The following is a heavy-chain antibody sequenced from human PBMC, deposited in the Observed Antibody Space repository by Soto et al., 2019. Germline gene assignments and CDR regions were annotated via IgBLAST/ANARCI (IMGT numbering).Heavy chain of an antibody. D-gene: IGHD3-22*01. Sequence: GGSLRLSCAASVFTFSSYGMHWFRQAPVKVLEWVAVISYDGSNKYYADSVKGRFTISRDNSKNTLYLQMNSLRAEDTAVYYCAKDGIYYYDSSGYPDYWGQGTLVTVSS. CDR2: ISYDGSNK. CDR3: AKDGIYYYDSSGYPDY. CDR1: VFTFSSYG. V-gene: IGHV3-30*18. J-gene: IGHJ4*02.